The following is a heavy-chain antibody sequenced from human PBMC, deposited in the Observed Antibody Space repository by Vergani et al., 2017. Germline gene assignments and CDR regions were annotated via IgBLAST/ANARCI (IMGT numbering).Heavy chain of an antibody. CDR3: ATFSARSTYYYYGMDV. J-gene: IGHJ6*02. CDR2: IIPIFGTA. V-gene: IGHV1-69*01. D-gene: IGHD6-6*01. CDR1: GGTFSSYA. Sequence: QVQLVQSGAEVKKPGSSVKVSCKASGGTFSSYAISWVRQAPGQGLEWMGGIIPIFGTANYAQKFQGRVTITADESTSTAYMELSSLRSEDTAVYYCATFSARSTYYYYGMDVWGQGTTVTVSS.